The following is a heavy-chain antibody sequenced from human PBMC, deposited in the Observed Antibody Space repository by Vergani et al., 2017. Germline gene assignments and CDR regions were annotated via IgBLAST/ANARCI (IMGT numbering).Heavy chain of an antibody. CDR2: ISSSSSYI. V-gene: IGHV3-21*01. CDR1: GFTFSSYS. Sequence: EVQLVESGGGLVKPGGSLRLSCAASGFTFSSYSMNWVRQAPGKGLEWVSSISSSSSYIYYADSVKGRFTISRDNAKNSLYLQMNSLRAEDTAVYYCAREGDFWSGYYGHYFDYWGQGTLVTVSS. J-gene: IGHJ4*02. D-gene: IGHD3-3*01. CDR3: AREGDFWSGYYGHYFDY.